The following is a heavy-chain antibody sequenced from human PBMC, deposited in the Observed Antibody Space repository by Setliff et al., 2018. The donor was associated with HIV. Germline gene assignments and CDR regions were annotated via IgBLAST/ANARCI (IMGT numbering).Heavy chain of an antibody. J-gene: IGHJ4*02. D-gene: IGHD1-26*01. CDR3: ARVRVGATPLDY. Sequence: ASVKVSCKASGYTFTSYYVHWVRQAPGQGLEWMGWINPNNGGTNYAQKFQGRVTMTRDTSISTAYMELSRLRSDDTAVYYCARVRVGATPLDYWGQGTLVTVSS. CDR1: GYTFTSYY. V-gene: IGHV1-2*02. CDR2: INPNNGGT.